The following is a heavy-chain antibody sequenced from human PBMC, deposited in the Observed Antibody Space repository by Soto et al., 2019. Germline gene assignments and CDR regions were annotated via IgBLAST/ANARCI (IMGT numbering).Heavy chain of an antibody. CDR3: AKSRNSRLYFYDY. CDR2: INWNGDST. CDR1: GFRFDDYG. J-gene: IGHJ4*02. D-gene: IGHD3-10*01. Sequence: GGSLRLSCAASGFRFDDYGMSWARQVPGKGLEWVSGINWNGDSTGYADSVKGRFTISRDKAKNSLYLQMNSLRDEDTALYYCAKSRNSRLYFYDYWGQGTLVTVSS. V-gene: IGHV3-20*04.